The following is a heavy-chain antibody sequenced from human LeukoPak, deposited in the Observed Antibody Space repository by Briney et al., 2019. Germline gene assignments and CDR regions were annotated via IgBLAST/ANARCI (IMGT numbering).Heavy chain of an antibody. D-gene: IGHD3-22*01. CDR2: INPSGGST. CDR1: GYTFTSYY. V-gene: IGHV1-46*01. CDR3: ARAYYYDSSGTAFDI. Sequence: ASVKVSCKASGYTFTSYYMHWVRQAPGQGLEWMGIINPSGGSTGYAQKFQGRVTMTRDTSTSTVYMELSSLRSEDTAVYYCARAYYYDSSGTAFDIWGQGTMVTVSS. J-gene: IGHJ3*02.